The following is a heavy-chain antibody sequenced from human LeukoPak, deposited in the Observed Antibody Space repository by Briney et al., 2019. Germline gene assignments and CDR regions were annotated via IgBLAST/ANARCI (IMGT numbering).Heavy chain of an antibody. V-gene: IGHV1-2*02. Sequence: ASVKVSCKASGYTFTGYYMHWVRQAPGQGLEWMGWINPNSGGTNYAQKFQGRVTMTRDTSISTAYMELSRLRSDDTAVYYCARGLLWFGELFWFDPWGQGTLVTVSS. CDR2: INPNSGGT. CDR1: GYTFTGYY. D-gene: IGHD3-10*01. J-gene: IGHJ5*02. CDR3: ARGLLWFGELFWFDP.